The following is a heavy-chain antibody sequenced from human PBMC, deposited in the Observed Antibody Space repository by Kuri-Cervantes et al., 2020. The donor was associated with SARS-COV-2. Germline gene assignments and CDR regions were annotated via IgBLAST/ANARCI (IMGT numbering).Heavy chain of an antibody. V-gene: IGHV3-30*18. CDR1: GFTFSSYA. CDR3: AKDQSARYYDSSGLFDY. J-gene: IGHJ4*02. Sequence: GGSLRLSCAASGFTFSSYAMSWVRQAPGKGLEWVAVISYDGSNKYYADSVKGRFTISRDNSKNTLYLQMNSLRAEDTAVYYCAKDQSARYYDSSGLFDYWGQGTLVTVSS. D-gene: IGHD3-22*01. CDR2: ISYDGSNK.